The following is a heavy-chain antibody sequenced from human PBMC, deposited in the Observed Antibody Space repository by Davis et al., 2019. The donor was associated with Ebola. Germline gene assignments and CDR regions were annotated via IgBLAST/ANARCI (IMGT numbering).Heavy chain of an antibody. CDR1: GFTFSSYG. D-gene: IGHD6-13*01. Sequence: GGSLRLSCAASGFTFSSYGMHWVRQAPGKGLEWVSSISSSSSYIYYADSVKGRFTISRDNAKNSLYLQMNSLRAEDTAVYYCARGDGFSSSWFLFDYWGQGALVTVSS. CDR2: ISSSSSYI. J-gene: IGHJ4*02. CDR3: ARGDGFSSSWFLFDY. V-gene: IGHV3-21*01.